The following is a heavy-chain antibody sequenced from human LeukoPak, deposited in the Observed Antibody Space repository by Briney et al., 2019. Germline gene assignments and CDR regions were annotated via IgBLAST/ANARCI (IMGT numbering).Heavy chain of an antibody. CDR1: GFTFSSYA. J-gene: IGHJ4*02. D-gene: IGHD6-13*01. Sequence: GGSLRLSCSASGFTFSSYAMHWVRQAPGKGLEYVSAISSNGGSTYYADSVKGRFTISRDNSKNTLYLQMSSLRAEDTAVYYCVKEGTPSIAAAGTPFLWPFDLWGQGTLVTVPS. V-gene: IGHV3-64D*06. CDR3: VKEGTPSIAAAGTPFLWPFDL. CDR2: ISSNGGST.